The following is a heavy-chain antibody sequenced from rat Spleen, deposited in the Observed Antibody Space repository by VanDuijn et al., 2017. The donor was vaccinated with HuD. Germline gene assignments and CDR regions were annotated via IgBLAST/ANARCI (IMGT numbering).Heavy chain of an antibody. D-gene: IGHD1-9*01. CDR3: ARGDGYNYYVMDA. CDR2: MWSAGDT. CDR1: GFSLTSYH. J-gene: IGHJ4*01. V-gene: IGHV2-32*01. Sequence: QVQLKESGPGLVQPSQTLSLTCTVSGFSLTSYHVHWVRQPPGKGLEWMGVMWSAGDTSYNSALKSRLSISRDTSKSQVFLKMSSLQTEDTATYYCARGDGYNYYVMDAWGQGASVTVSS.